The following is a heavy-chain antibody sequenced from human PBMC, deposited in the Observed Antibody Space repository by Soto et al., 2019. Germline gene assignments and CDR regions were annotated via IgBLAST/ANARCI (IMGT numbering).Heavy chain of an antibody. CDR3: AGSGYEPYYFDY. V-gene: IGHV4-59*08. J-gene: IGHJ4*02. Sequence: SETLSLTCTVPGGSISSYYWSWIRQPPGKGLEWIGYIYYSGSTNYNPSLKSRVTISVDTSKNQFSLKLSSVTAADTAVYYCAGSGYEPYYFDYWGQGTLVTVSS. CDR1: GGSISSYY. D-gene: IGHD5-12*01. CDR2: IYYSGST.